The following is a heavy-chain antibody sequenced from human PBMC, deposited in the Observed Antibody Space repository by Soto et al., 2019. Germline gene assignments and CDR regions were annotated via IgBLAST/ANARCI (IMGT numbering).Heavy chain of an antibody. CDR2: INSDGSST. CDR3: ARAPVAVAGADD. J-gene: IGHJ4*02. Sequence: GGSLRLSCAASGFTFSSYWMHWVRQAPGKGLVWVSRINSDGSSTSYADSVKGRFTISRDNAKNTLYLQMSSLRAEDTAVYDWARAPVAVAGADDWGQGTLVTVSS. V-gene: IGHV3-74*01. CDR1: GFTFSSYW. D-gene: IGHD6-19*01.